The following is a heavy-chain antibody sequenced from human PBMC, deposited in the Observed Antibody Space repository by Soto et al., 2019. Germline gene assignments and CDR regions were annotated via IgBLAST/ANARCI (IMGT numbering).Heavy chain of an antibody. J-gene: IGHJ5*02. CDR3: ATKKGIEGANDWFDP. Sequence: QLQLQEPGPGLVKPSETLSLTCTVSGGSISGSTYYWGWSRQPPGKGLEYIGIIYYSGSTYYNPSLKSRVTISLDTSKNQFSLKLSSVTAADTAVYYCATKKGIEGANDWFDPWGQGTLVTVSS. CDR2: IYYSGST. D-gene: IGHD1-26*01. CDR1: GGSISGSTYY. V-gene: IGHV4-39*01.